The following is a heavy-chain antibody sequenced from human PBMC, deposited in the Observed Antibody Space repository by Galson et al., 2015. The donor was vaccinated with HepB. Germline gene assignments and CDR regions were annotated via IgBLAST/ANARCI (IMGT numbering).Heavy chain of an antibody. Sequence: SLRLSCAASGFTFSSYAMHWVRQAPGKGLEWVAVISYDGSNKYCADSVKGRFTISRDNSKNTLYLQMNSLRAEDTAVYYCARSGMVPAAILDYWGQGTLVTVSS. CDR2: ISYDGSNK. J-gene: IGHJ4*02. CDR3: ARSGMVPAAILDY. D-gene: IGHD2-2*01. CDR1: GFTFSSYA. V-gene: IGHV3-30-3*01.